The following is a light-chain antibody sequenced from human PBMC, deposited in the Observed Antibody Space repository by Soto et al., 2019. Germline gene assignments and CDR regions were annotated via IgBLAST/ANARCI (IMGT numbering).Light chain of an antibody. CDR3: QQFSSYPLT. CDR1: QSVSSTY. J-gene: IGKJ4*01. CDR2: DAS. V-gene: IGKV3-20*01. Sequence: EIVMTQAPGTLSLSPGERATVSCRASQSVSSTYLAWYQQEPGQAPRLLIYDASSRATGIPDRFSGGGSGTDFTLTISRLEPEDFAVYYCQQFSSYPLTFGGGTKVDIK.